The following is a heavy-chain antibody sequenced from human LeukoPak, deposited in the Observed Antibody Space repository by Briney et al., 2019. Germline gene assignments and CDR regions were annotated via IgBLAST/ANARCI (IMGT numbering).Heavy chain of an antibody. V-gene: IGHV3-48*01. CDR2: ISSSSSTI. D-gene: IGHD5-12*01. Sequence: GGSLRLSCAASGFTFSSYSMNWVRQAPGKGLEWVSYISSSSSTIYYADSVKGRFTISRDNAKNSLYLQMNSLRAEDTAVYYCARDGVATIYPGSYYGMDVWGQGTTVTVSS. CDR3: ARDGVATIYPGSYYGMDV. CDR1: GFTFSSYS. J-gene: IGHJ6*02.